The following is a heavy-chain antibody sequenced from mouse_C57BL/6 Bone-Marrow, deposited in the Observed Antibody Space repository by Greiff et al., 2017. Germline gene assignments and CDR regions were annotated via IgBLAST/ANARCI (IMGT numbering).Heavy chain of an antibody. J-gene: IGHJ3*01. CDR1: GYTFTSYG. CDR3: ARGWFLFAY. D-gene: IGHD2-3*01. V-gene: IGHV1-81*01. CDR2: IYPRSGNT. Sequence: VQLQQSGAELARPGASVKLSCKASGYTFTSYGISWVKQRTGQGLEWIGEIYPRSGNTYYNEKFKGQATLTADKSSSTAYMELRSLTSEDSAVYFCARGWFLFAYWGQGTLVTVSA.